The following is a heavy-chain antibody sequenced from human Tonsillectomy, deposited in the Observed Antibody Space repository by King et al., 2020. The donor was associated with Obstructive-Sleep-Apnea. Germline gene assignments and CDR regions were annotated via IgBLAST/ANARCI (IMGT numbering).Heavy chain of an antibody. D-gene: IGHD1-26*01. CDR3: ARLGDAFDL. V-gene: IGHV4-39*07. CDR1: GGSISSSSYY. CDR2: IYYSGST. J-gene: IGHJ3*01. Sequence: QLQESGPGLVKPSETLSLTCTVSGGSISSSSYYWGWIRQPPGKGLDWIGNIYYSGSTSYNPSLKSRVTISVDTSKNQFSLKLSSVTAADTAVYYCARLGDAFDLWGQGTMVTVSS.